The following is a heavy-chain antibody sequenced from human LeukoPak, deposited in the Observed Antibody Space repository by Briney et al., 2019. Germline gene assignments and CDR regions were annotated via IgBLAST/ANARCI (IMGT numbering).Heavy chain of an antibody. Sequence: GGSLRLSCAASGFTFSSYWMHWVRQAPGKGLVWVSRINSDGSSTSYADSVKGRFTISRDNAKNTLYLQMNSLRAEDTAVYYCARDPQYSYGPYYYYYYMDVWGKGTTVTVSS. J-gene: IGHJ6*03. CDR3: ARDPQYSYGPYYYYYYMDV. D-gene: IGHD5-18*01. V-gene: IGHV3-74*01. CDR2: INSDGSST. CDR1: GFTFSSYW.